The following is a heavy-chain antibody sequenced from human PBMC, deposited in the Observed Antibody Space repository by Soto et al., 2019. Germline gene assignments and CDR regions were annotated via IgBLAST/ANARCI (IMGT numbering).Heavy chain of an antibody. D-gene: IGHD5-12*01. CDR3: AIRRGPDGFDFDP. J-gene: IGHJ5*02. CDR1: GVSISSDGYY. Sequence: SETLSLTCSVSGVSISSDGYYWSWIRQHPGKGLEWIGYIYYSGGTYYSPSLKSRVTISVDTSKNQFSLKLSSVTAADTAIYYCAIRRGPDGFDFDPWGQGTLVTVSS. CDR2: IYYSGGT. V-gene: IGHV4-31*03.